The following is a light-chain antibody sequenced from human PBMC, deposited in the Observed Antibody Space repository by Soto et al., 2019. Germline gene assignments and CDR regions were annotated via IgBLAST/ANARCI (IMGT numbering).Light chain of an antibody. CDR1: QSVSSN. J-gene: IGKJ2*01. V-gene: IGKV3-15*01. Sequence: EIVMTQSPATLSVSPGERATLSCRASQSVSSNLAWYQQKPGQAPRLLIYGASTRATCIPARFSGSGSGTEFTLTISILQSEDFAVYYCQKYNNLPPYTFGQGTKLEIK. CDR2: GAS. CDR3: QKYNNLPPYT.